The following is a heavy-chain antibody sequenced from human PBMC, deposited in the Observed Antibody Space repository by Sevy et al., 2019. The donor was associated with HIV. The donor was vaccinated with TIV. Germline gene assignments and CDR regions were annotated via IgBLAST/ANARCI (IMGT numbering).Heavy chain of an antibody. CDR3: AKASYGDYYFDY. V-gene: IGHV3-23*01. CDR2: ISGSGGST. Sequence: GGSLRLSCAASGFTFSSYAMSWVRQAPGEGLEWVSAISGSGGSTYYADSVKGRFTISRDNSKNTLYLQMNSLRAEDTAVYYCAKASYGDYYFDYWGQGTLVTVSS. D-gene: IGHD4-17*01. CDR1: GFTFSSYA. J-gene: IGHJ4*02.